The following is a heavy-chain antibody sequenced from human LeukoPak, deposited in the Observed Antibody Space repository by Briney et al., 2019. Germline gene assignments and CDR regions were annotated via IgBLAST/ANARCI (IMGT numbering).Heavy chain of an antibody. CDR1: GFTFSSYA. Sequence: GGSLRLSCAVSGFTFSSYAMSWVRQAPGKGLEWVSAISGSGGSTYYADSVKGRFTISRDNSKNTLYLQMNSLRAEDTAAYYCANQRWLHSDFDSWGQGTLVTVSS. V-gene: IGHV3-23*01. D-gene: IGHD5-24*01. CDR3: ANQRWLHSDFDS. J-gene: IGHJ4*02. CDR2: ISGSGGST.